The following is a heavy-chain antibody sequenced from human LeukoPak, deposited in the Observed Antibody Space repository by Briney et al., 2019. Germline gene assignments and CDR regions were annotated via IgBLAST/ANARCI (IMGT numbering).Heavy chain of an antibody. CDR3: ARKGAYYGSGSYYLYYYYGMDV. J-gene: IGHJ6*02. V-gene: IGHV1-18*01. Sequence: ASVKVPCKASGYTFANYGISWVRQAPGQGLEWMGRISGYNGNTIYAQKLQGRITMTTDTSTSTAYMELRSLRSDDTAVYYCARKGAYYGSGSYYLYYYYGMDVWGQGTTVTVSS. CDR2: ISGYNGNT. CDR1: GYTFANYG. D-gene: IGHD3-10*01.